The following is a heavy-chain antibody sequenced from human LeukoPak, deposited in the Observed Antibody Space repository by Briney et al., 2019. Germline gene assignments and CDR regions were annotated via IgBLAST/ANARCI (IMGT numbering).Heavy chain of an antibody. CDR1: GYTFTSYG. CDR3: ARRRVGSGSYSYTYYYYYYMDV. V-gene: IGHV1-2*02. Sequence: GASVKVSCKASGYTFTSYGIIWVRQAPGQGLEWMGWINPNSGGTNYAQKFQGRVTMTRDTSISTAYMELSRLRSDDTAVYYCARRRVGSGSYSYTYYYYYYMDVWGKGTTVTVSS. CDR2: INPNSGGT. J-gene: IGHJ6*03. D-gene: IGHD3-10*01.